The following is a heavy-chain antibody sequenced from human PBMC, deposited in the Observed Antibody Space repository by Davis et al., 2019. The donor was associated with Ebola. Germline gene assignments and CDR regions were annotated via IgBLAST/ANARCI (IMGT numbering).Heavy chain of an antibody. D-gene: IGHD4-17*01. CDR3: ARDYGSMTTVTTGAFDI. J-gene: IGHJ3*02. Sequence: KVSCKGSGYSFTSYWIGWVRQLPGKGLEWMGIIYPGDSDTRYSPSFQGQVTISADKSISTAYMELSSLRYEDTAVYYCARDYGSMTTVTTGAFDIWGQGTMVTVSS. CDR1: GYSFTSYW. V-gene: IGHV5-51*01. CDR2: IYPGDSDT.